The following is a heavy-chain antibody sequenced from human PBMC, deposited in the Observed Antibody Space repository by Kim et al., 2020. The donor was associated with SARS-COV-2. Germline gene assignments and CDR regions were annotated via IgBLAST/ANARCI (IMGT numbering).Heavy chain of an antibody. Sequence: ASVKVSCKASGYIFTAYYIHWVRQAPGQGLEWMGRMKPNSGDTNYAQKFQGRVTMTRDTSINTAYLEVSRLRSDDTAVYYCAREDSSDRSPYYYYYYGMDVWGQGTTVTVSS. D-gene: IGHD1-26*01. CDR3: AREDSSDRSPYYYYYYGMDV. CDR1: GYIFTAYY. J-gene: IGHJ6*02. CDR2: MKPNSGDT. V-gene: IGHV1-2*06.